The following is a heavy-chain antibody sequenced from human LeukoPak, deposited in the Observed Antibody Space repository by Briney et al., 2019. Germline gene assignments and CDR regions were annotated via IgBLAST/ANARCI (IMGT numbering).Heavy chain of an antibody. CDR1: GYTFTSYG. J-gene: IGHJ4*02. CDR3: ATSTVLGATIGY. V-gene: IGHV1-18*01. Sequence: ASVKVSCKASGYTFTSYGISRVRQAPGQGLEWMGWISAYNGNTNYAQKLQGRVTMTTDTSTSTPYMELRSLRSDDTAVYYCATSTVLGATIGYWGQGTLVTVSS. D-gene: IGHD1-26*01. CDR2: ISAYNGNT.